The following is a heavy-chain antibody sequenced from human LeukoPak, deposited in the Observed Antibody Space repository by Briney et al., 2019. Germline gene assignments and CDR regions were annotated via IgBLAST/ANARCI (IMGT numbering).Heavy chain of an antibody. CDR3: AKDLNRYCSSTSCYLYYYGMDV. CDR1: GFTFSSYG. J-gene: IGHJ6*02. V-gene: IGHV3-30*18. Sequence: GRSLRLSCAASGFTFSSYGMHWVRQAPGKGLEWVAVISYDGSSKYYADSVKGRFTISRDNSKNTLYLQMNSLRAEDTAVYYCAKDLNRYCSSTSCYLYYYGMDVWGQGTTVTVSS. CDR2: ISYDGSSK. D-gene: IGHD2-2*01.